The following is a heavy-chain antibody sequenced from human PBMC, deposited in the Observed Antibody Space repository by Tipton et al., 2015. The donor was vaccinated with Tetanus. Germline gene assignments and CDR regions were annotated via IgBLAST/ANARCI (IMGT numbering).Heavy chain of an antibody. CDR2: INHSGST. J-gene: IGHJ3*02. D-gene: IGHD3-10*01. CDR3: ARPEASGRARGFDI. Sequence: TLSLTCAVYGGSFSAYYWSWIRQSPGKGLEWIGEINHSGSTNYSPSLKSRVTISLDTSKNEFSLTLSSVTAADTAVYYCARPEASGRARGFDIWGQGTKVTVSP. V-gene: IGHV4-34*01. CDR1: GGSFSAYY.